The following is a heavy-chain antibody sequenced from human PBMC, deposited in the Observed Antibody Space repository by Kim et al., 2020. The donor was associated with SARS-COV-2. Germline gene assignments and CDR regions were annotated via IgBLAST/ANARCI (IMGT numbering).Heavy chain of an antibody. D-gene: IGHD3-3*01. J-gene: IGHJ6*02. CDR1: GFTFSSYW. CDR3: ASVRGWELRFLEWFPIDYGMDV. CDR2: INSDGSST. V-gene: IGHV3-74*01. Sequence: GGSLRLSCAASGFTFSSYWMHWVRQAPGKGLVWVSRINSDGSSTSYADSVKGRFTISRDNAKTTLYLQMNSLRAEDTAVYYCASVRGWELRFLEWFPIDYGMDVWGQGTTVTVSS.